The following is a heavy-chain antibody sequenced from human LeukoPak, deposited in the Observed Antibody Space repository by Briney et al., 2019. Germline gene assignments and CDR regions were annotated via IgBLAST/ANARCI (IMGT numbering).Heavy chain of an antibody. Sequence: GGSLRLSCAASGFTFSRYSMNWGRQAPGKGLEWIAYISDSSSTIYYADSVRGRFTISGDIAKNSLYLQMSSLRDEDTAVYYCARRGSLGEDYFDYWGQGTPVTVSS. D-gene: IGHD3-16*01. J-gene: IGHJ4*02. CDR1: GFTFSRYS. CDR3: ARRGSLGEDYFDY. CDR2: ISDSSSTI. V-gene: IGHV3-48*02.